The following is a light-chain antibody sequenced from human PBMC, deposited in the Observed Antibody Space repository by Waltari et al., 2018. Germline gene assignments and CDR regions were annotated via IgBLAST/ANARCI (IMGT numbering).Light chain of an antibody. CDR2: EDT. Sequence: YELTQPPSVSVSPGQTARITCSGHELPRKYAYWFQQKSEQAPRLVIYEDTKRPSGIPERFSGSSSGTVATLTITGAQVDDEADCYCYSSDSTGLRVFGGGTTVVVL. V-gene: IGLV3-10*01. CDR3: YSSDSTGLRV. J-gene: IGLJ1*01. CDR1: ELPRKY.